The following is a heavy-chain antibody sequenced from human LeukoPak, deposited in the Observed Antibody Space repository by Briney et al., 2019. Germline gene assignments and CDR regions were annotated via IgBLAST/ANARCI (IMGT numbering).Heavy chain of an antibody. CDR2: INPSGGST. D-gene: IGHD6-13*01. CDR3: ARIGISARGTNFHH. V-gene: IGHV1-46*01. Sequence: ASVKVSCKASGYTFTSYYMHWVRQAPGQGLEWMGIINPSGGSTSYAQKFQGRVTMTRDTSISTAYIELSRLRSNDTALYYCARIGISARGTNFHHWGQGTLVTVSS. J-gene: IGHJ1*01. CDR1: GYTFTSYY.